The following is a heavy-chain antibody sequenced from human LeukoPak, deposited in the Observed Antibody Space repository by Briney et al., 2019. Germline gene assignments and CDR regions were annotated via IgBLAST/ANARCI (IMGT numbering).Heavy chain of an antibody. Sequence: ASVKVSCKASGYTFTGYYMHWVRQAPGQGLEWMGWMNPNSGNTGYAQKFQGRVTMTRNTSISTAYMELSSLRSEDTAVYYCARAPGYSYNWFDPWGQGTLVTVSS. V-gene: IGHV1-8*02. CDR1: GYTFTGYY. J-gene: IGHJ5*02. D-gene: IGHD6-13*01. CDR2: MNPNSGNT. CDR3: ARAPGYSYNWFDP.